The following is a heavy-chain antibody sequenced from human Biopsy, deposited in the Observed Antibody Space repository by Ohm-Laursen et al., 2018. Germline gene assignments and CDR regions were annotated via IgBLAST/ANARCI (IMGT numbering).Heavy chain of an antibody. V-gene: IGHV4-34*01. D-gene: IGHD3-22*01. CDR3: VRGVDYYDPYHYYALDV. CDR1: GESFNGYY. CDR2: INHSGRT. Sequence: GTLSLTCPVYGESFNGYYWSWIRQTPGKGLEWIGEINHSGRTNYNPSLKSRVTISVGTSKNQFSLKVRSVTAADTAVYYCVRGVDYYDPYHYYALDVWGQGTTVTVSS. J-gene: IGHJ6*02.